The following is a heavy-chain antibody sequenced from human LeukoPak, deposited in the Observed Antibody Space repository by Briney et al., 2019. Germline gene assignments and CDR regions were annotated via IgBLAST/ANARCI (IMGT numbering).Heavy chain of an antibody. J-gene: IGHJ4*02. V-gene: IGHV4-31*03. CDR1: GGSISSGGYY. CDR2: IYYSGST. Sequence: PSKTLSLTCTVSGGSISSGGYYWSWIRQHPGKGLEWIGYIYYSGSTYYNPSLKSRVTISVDTSKNQFSLKLSSVTAADTAVYYCARSHISGSYYSLDFDYWGQGTLVTVSS. CDR3: ARSHISGSYYSLDFDY. D-gene: IGHD3-10*01.